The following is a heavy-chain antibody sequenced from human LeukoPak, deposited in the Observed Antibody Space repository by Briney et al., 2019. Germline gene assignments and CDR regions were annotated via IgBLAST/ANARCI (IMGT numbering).Heavy chain of an antibody. Sequence: ASVRVSCKTSGYTFTTYAMHWVRQAPGQRLEWMGWINAGNGNTKYSQRFQGRVAITRDTSATTAYMELGSLRSEDTAVYYCARAGYSGYEPFDYWGQGTLVTVSS. D-gene: IGHD5-12*01. J-gene: IGHJ4*02. CDR2: INAGNGNT. CDR3: ARAGYSGYEPFDY. CDR1: GYTFTTYA. V-gene: IGHV1-3*01.